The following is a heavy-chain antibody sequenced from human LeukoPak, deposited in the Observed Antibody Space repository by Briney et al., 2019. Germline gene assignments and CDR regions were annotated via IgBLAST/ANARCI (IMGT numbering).Heavy chain of an antibody. J-gene: IGHJ6*02. CDR3: ASSSSELVYYGMDV. Sequence: GGSLRLSCAASGFTFSSYGMHWVRRAPGKGLEWVAVIWYDGSNKYYADSVKGRFTISRDNSKNTLYLQMNSLRAEDTAVYYCASSSSELVYYGMDVWGQGTTVTVSS. V-gene: IGHV3-33*01. CDR1: GFTFSSYG. CDR2: IWYDGSNK. D-gene: IGHD6-6*01.